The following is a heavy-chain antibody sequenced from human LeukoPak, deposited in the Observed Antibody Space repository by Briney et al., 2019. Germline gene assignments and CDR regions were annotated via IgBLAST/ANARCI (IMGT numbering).Heavy chain of an antibody. CDR2: ISSSSSTI. D-gene: IGHD4-11*01. Sequence: GGSLRLSCAASGFTFSSYSMNWVRQAPGKGLEWVSYISSSSSTIYYADSVKGRFTISRDNAKNSLYLQMNSLRAEDTAVYYCARDTVTALYYYYMDVWGKGTTVTVSS. V-gene: IGHV3-48*01. CDR3: ARDTVTALYYYYMDV. J-gene: IGHJ6*03. CDR1: GFTFSSYS.